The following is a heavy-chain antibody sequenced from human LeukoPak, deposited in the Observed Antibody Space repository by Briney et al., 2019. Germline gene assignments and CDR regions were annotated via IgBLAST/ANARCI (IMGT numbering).Heavy chain of an antibody. J-gene: IGHJ4*02. CDR3: ARGLSSSWYDY. CDR1: GGSISSYY. Sequence: PSETLSLTCTVSGGSISSYYWSWIRQPPGKGLEWIGYIYYSGSTNYNPSLESRVTISVDTSKNQFSLKLSSVTAADTAVYYCARGLSSSWYDYWGQGTLVTVSS. D-gene: IGHD6-13*01. V-gene: IGHV4-59*01. CDR2: IYYSGST.